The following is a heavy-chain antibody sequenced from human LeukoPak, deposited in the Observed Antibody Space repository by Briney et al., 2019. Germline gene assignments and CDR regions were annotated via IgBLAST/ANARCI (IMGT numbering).Heavy chain of an antibody. V-gene: IGHV3-74*01. J-gene: IGHJ4*02. CDR1: GFTFSFNC. CDR2: ICPDGTGI. CDR3: VRDFRSADY. Sequence: PGGSLRLSCAASGFTFSFNCMHWVRQAPGKGPMWVSRICPDGTGISYADSVKARFTTSRDNAKNTVYLQMNSLREEDTAVYYCVRDFRSADYWGQGTLVTVSS.